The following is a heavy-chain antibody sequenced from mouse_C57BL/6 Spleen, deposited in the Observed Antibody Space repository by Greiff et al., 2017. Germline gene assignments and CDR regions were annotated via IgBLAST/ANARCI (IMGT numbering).Heavy chain of an antibody. CDR1: GYSITSGYY. V-gene: IGHV3-6*01. J-gene: IGHJ2*01. Sequence: EVQLVESGPGLVKPSQSLSLTCSVTGYSITSGYYWNWIRQFPGNKLEWMGYISYDGSNNYNPSLKNRISITRDTSKNQFFLKLNSVTTEDTATYYCASGGYGNYVGYWGQGTTLTVSS. D-gene: IGHD2-1*01. CDR3: ASGGYGNYVGY. CDR2: ISYDGSN.